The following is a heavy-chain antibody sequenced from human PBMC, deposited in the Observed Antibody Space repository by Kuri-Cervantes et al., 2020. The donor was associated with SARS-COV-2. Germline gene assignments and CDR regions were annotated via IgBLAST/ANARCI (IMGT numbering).Heavy chain of an antibody. V-gene: IGHV4-59*01. D-gene: IGHD1-26*01. CDR3: ARDPSKRELLGWGWFDP. CDR2: FYSSGIT. J-gene: IGHJ5*02. Sequence: SETLSLTCSVSGGSINNYYWSWIRQLPGKGLEWIGYFYSSGITNYDPSLKTRVTISADTSKNQFSLKLSSVTAADTAVYYCARDPSKRELLGWGWFDPWGQGTLVTVSS. CDR1: GGSINNYY.